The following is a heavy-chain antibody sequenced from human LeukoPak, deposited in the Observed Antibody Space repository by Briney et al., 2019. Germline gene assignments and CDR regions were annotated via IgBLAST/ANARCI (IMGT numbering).Heavy chain of an antibody. Sequence: SETLSLTCTVSGGSISSYYWSWIRQPPGKGLEWIGYIYYSGSTNYNPSLKSRVTISVETSKNQFSLKLSSVTAADTAVYYCARYVDYYDSSGIPEGFDPWGQGTLVTVSS. V-gene: IGHV4-59*01. CDR2: IYYSGST. CDR1: GGSISSYY. J-gene: IGHJ5*02. D-gene: IGHD3-22*01. CDR3: ARYVDYYDSSGIPEGFDP.